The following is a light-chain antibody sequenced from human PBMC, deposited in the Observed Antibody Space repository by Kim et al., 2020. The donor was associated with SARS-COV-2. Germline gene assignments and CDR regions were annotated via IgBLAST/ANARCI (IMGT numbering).Light chain of an antibody. CDR1: SLRSYY. J-gene: IGLJ2*01. V-gene: IGLV3-19*01. CDR3: NSRDSSGNHVV. Sequence: LGQTVRITCQGDSLRSYYASWYQQKPGQAPVLVIYGKNNRPSGIPDRFSGSSSGNTASLTITGAQAEDEADYYCNSRDSSGNHVVFGGGTKLTVL. CDR2: GKN.